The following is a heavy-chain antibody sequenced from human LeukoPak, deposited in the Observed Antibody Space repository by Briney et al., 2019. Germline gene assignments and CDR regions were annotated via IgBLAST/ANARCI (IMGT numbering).Heavy chain of an antibody. CDR2: IRYSGST. CDR3: ATSDTVSTYNWFDP. CDR1: GGSISSNTYL. V-gene: IGHV4-39*01. J-gene: IGHJ5*02. Sequence: SETLSLTCNVSGGSISSNTYLWGWIRRPPGKGLEWIGSIRYSGSTYYNPSLKSRVTISVDTSKNQLSLNLSSLTAADTAVYYCATSDTVSTYNWFDPWGQGTLVTVS. D-gene: IGHD5/OR15-5a*01.